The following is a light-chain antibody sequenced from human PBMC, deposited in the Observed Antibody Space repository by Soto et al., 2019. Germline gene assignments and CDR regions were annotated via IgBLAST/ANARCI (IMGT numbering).Light chain of an antibody. V-gene: IGKV1-5*03. Sequence: DMQMTQSPSTLSASVGDRVTITCRASQSISNWLAWYQQKPGKAPKLLIYKASNLQSGVPSRFSGSGSGTEFTLTISGLQPDDFATYYCQHHNTYPVAFGQGTKVEIK. CDR3: QHHNTYPVA. CDR1: QSISNW. CDR2: KAS. J-gene: IGKJ1*01.